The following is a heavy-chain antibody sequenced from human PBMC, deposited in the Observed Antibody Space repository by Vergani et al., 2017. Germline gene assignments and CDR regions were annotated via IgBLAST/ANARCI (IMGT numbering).Heavy chain of an antibody. CDR2: ISSSGSTI. CDR3: ARPARGYSYYYYMDV. J-gene: IGHJ6*03. Sequence: EVQLVESGGGLVQPGGSLRLSCAASGFTFSSYEMNWVRQAPGKGLEWVSYISSSGSTIYYADSVKGRFTISRDNAKNSLYLQMSSLRAEDTAVYYCARPARGYSYYYYMDVWGKGTTVTVSS. V-gene: IGHV3-48*03. D-gene: IGHD3-22*01. CDR1: GFTFSSYE.